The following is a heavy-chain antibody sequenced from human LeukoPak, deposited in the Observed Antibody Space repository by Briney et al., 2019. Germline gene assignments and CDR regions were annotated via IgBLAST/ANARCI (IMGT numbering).Heavy chain of an antibody. CDR3: ATPSEGYCSGGSCFYFDY. Sequence: ASVKVSCTVSGYTLTELSMHWVRQAPGKGLEWMGGFDPEDGETIYAQKFQGRVTMTEDTSTDTAYMELSSLRSEDTAVYYCATPSEGYCSGGSCFYFDYWGQGTLVTVSS. CDR2: FDPEDGET. D-gene: IGHD2-15*01. CDR1: GYTLTELS. J-gene: IGHJ4*02. V-gene: IGHV1-24*01.